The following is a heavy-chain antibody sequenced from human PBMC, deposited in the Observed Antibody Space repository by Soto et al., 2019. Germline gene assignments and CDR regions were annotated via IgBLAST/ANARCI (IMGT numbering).Heavy chain of an antibody. CDR1: GFTFSSYS. Sequence: EVQLVESGEGLGKPGGSLRLSCAASGFTFSSYSMNWVRQAPGKGLERLSSISSSSSYIYYANSVKGQSTISRDNAKNFLDLQMKSLRAEVSAGYFRAGDTHRSSWVGGYCDYWGQGTLVTVSS. V-gene: IGHV3-21*01. J-gene: IGHJ4*02. CDR3: AGDTHRSSWVGGYCDY. D-gene: IGHD6-13*01. CDR2: ISSSSSYI.